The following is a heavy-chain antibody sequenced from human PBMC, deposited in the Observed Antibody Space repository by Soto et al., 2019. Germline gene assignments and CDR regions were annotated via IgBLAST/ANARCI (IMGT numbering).Heavy chain of an antibody. CDR3: ARWADFYGSGSYPYYYGMXV. CDR2: IIPIFGTA. V-gene: IGHV1-69*13. J-gene: IGHJ6*02. CDR1: GGTFSSYA. D-gene: IGHD3-10*01. Sequence: SVKVSCKASGGTFSSYAISWVRQAPGQGLEWMGGIIPIFGTANYAQKFQGRVTITADESTSTAYMELSSLRSEDTAVYYCARWADFYGSGSYPYYYGMXVWGQGTTVTVSS.